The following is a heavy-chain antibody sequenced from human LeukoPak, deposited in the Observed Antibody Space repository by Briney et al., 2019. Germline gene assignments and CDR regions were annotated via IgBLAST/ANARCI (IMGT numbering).Heavy chain of an antibody. V-gene: IGHV3-30*18. J-gene: IGHJ4*02. D-gene: IGHD3-10*01. Sequence: GRSLRLSCAASGFTFSSYGMHWVRQAPGKGLEWVAVISYDGSNKYYADSVKGRFTISRDNSKNTLYLQMNSLRAEDTAVYYCAKSLPRTDLYYYGSGSYSDGGQGPLVTVSS. CDR1: GFTFSSYG. CDR2: ISYDGSNK. CDR3: AKSLPRTDLYYYGSGSYSD.